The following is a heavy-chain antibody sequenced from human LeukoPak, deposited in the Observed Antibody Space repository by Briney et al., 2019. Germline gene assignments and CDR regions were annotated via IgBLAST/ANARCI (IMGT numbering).Heavy chain of an antibody. CDR1: GFTFSSYG. CDR3: EKDPFLDY. Sequence: GGSLRLSCAASGFTFSSYGMHWVRQAPGKGLEWVAVISYDGSNKYYADSVKGRFTISRDNSKNTLYLQMNSLRAEDTAVYYCEKDPFLDYWGQGTLVTVSS. J-gene: IGHJ4*02. V-gene: IGHV3-30*18. CDR2: ISYDGSNK.